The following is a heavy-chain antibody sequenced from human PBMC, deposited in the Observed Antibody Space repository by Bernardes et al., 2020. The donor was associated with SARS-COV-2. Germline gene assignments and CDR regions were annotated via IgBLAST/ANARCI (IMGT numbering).Heavy chain of an antibody. CDR3: TRGGYEPFDY. CDR1: GFTLGSYW. CDR2: INPDGSTT. V-gene: IGHV3-74*01. Sequence: GGSLRLSCAASGFTLGSYWMHWARQAPGKGLVWVSRINPDGSTTTYADSVKGRFTVSRDNAENTLYLQMNSLRADDTVVYYCTRGGYEPFDYWGQGTLVTVS. D-gene: IGHD5-12*01. J-gene: IGHJ4*02.